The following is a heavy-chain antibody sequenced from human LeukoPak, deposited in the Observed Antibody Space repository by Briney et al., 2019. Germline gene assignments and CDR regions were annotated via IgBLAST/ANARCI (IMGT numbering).Heavy chain of an antibody. CDR3: SRCQYNSSPDY. V-gene: IGHV3-11*03. J-gene: IGHJ4*02. D-gene: IGHD6-13*01. CDR2: ISDSSTYT. CDR1: GFTFSDYS. Sequence: GGSLRLSCAASGFTFSDYSMSWIRQAQGKGLEWISYISDSSTYTSYADSVKGRFTISRDNAKNSLYLQMNSLRADDTAVYFCSRCQYNSSPDYWGQGTLVTVSS.